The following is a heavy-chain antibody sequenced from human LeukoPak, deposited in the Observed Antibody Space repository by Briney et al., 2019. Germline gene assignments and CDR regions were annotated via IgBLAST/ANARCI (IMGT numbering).Heavy chain of an antibody. Sequence: ASVKVSCKASGYTFTRYHMHWVRQAPGQGLEYMGIINPSGGSTSYAPKFQGRVTMTRDTSTSTVYMELSSLGSEDAAVYYCARDPGSSFPQNWFDPWGQGSLVTVSS. V-gene: IGHV1-46*01. CDR1: GYTFTRYH. CDR3: ARDPGSSFPQNWFDP. J-gene: IGHJ5*02. D-gene: IGHD3-10*01. CDR2: INPSGGST.